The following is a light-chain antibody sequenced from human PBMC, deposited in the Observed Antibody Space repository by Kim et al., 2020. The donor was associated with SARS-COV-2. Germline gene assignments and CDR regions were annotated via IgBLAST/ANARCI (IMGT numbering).Light chain of an antibody. Sequence: DIQMTQSPSTLSASVGDGVTLTCRASQSVSRWLAWYQQKPGKAPKLLIYDGSNLQSGVPSRFSGSGSGTEFTLTISSLQPDDFAIYYCQHRQTFGQGTKVDIK. CDR2: DGS. V-gene: IGKV1-5*01. CDR1: QSVSRW. J-gene: IGKJ1*01. CDR3: QHRQT.